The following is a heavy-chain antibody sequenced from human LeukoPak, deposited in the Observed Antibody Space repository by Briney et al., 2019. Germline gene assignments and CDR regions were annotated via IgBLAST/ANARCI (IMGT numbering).Heavy chain of an antibody. Sequence: SETLSLTCTVSGGSISIYYWSWIRQPPGKGLEWIGYIYYSGSTYYTPSLRGRVTISVDTSKNQFSLNLSSVTAADTAVYYCARGYSLDYWGQGTLVTVSS. CDR3: ARGYSLDY. V-gene: IGHV4-30-4*01. J-gene: IGHJ4*02. D-gene: IGHD5-18*01. CDR1: GGSISIYY. CDR2: IYYSGST.